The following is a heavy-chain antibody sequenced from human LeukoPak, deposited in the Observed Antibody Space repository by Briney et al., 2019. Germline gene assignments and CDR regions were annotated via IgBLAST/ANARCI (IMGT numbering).Heavy chain of an antibody. V-gene: IGHV4-59*01. CDR2: IYYSGST. CDR3: ASHLRYCSGGSCYAHFQH. Sequence: SETLSLTCTVSGGSISSYYWSWIRQPPGKGLEWIGYIYYSGSTNYNPSPKSRVTISVDTSKNQFSLKLSSVTAADTAVYYCASHLRYCSGGSCYAHFQHWGQGTLVTVSS. CDR1: GGSISSYY. D-gene: IGHD2-15*01. J-gene: IGHJ1*01.